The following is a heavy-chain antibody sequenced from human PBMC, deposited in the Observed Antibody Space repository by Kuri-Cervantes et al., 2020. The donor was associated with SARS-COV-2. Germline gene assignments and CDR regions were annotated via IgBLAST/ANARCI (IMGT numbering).Heavy chain of an antibody. D-gene: IGHD6-19*01. CDR2: IYESGDT. Sequence: SETLSLTCTVSGASISSRTYYWGWIRQSPGKGLEWLGSIYESGDTYYSSSLKSRLSLSVDTSKNQFSLKLTSVTAADTAIYYCARLGSGWPGIDFWGQGTLVTVSS. J-gene: IGHJ4*02. CDR1: GASISSRTYY. CDR3: ARLGSGWPGIDF. V-gene: IGHV4-39*01.